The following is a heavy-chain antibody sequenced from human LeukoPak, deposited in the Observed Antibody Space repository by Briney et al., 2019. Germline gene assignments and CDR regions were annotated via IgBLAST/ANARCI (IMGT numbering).Heavy chain of an antibody. D-gene: IGHD6-13*01. CDR2: IRSKAYGGTT. CDR3: GIAAAGLDAFDI. V-gene: IGHV3-49*04. Sequence: GGSLRLSCVASGFTFNNFTMRWVRQAPGKGLEWVGFIRSKAYGGTTEYAASVKGRFTISRDDSKSIAYLQMNSLKTEDTAVYYCGIAAAGLDAFDIWGQGTMVTVSS. J-gene: IGHJ3*02. CDR1: GFTFNNFT.